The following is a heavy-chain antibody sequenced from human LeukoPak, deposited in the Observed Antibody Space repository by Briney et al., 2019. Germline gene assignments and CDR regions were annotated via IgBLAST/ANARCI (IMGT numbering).Heavy chain of an antibody. CDR2: ISWNGGSV. CDR1: GFTFDDYA. J-gene: IGHJ4*02. D-gene: IGHD3-3*01. CDR3: AGRYDFWSGYMSY. V-gene: IGHV3-9*01. Sequence: GGSLRLSCAASGFTFDDYAMHWVRQAPGKGLEWVSGISWNGGSVDYAGSVKGRFTISRDNSKNTLYLQMNSLRAEDTAVYYCAGRYDFWSGYMSYWGQGTLVTVSS.